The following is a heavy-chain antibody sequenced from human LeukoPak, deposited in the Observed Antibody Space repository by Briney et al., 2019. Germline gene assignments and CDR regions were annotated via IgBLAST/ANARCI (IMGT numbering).Heavy chain of an antibody. D-gene: IGHD5-12*01. V-gene: IGHV3-9*01. CDR2: ISWNSGSI. CDR3: AKDIRLDY. CDR1: GFTFDDYA. J-gene: IGHJ4*02. Sequence: GRSLRLSCAASGFTFDDYAMHWVRQAPGKGLEWVSGISWNSGSIGYADSVKGRFTISRDNAKNSLYLQMNSLRAEDTALYYCAKDIRLDYWGQGTLVTVSS.